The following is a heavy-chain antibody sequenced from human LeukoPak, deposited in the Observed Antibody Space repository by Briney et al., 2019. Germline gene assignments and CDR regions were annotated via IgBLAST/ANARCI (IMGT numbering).Heavy chain of an antibody. CDR3: ARLSNWNRVFDY. CDR1: GGSISSHY. CDR2: IYYSGST. D-gene: IGHD1/OR15-1a*01. J-gene: IGHJ4*02. Sequence: PSETLSLTCTVSGGSISSHYWSWIRQPPGKGLEWIGYIYYSGSTNYNPSPKSRVTISVDTSKNQFSLKLSSVTAADTAVYYCARLSNWNRVFDYWGQGTLVTVSS. V-gene: IGHV4-59*11.